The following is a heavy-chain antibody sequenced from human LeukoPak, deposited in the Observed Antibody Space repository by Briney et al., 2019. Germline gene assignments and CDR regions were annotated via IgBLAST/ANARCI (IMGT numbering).Heavy chain of an antibody. Sequence: SSETLSLTCAVYGGSFSGYYWSWIRQPPGKGLEWIGEINHSGSTNYNPSLKSRVTISVDTSKNQFSLKLSSVTAADTAVYYCARVRGYSGYDRDYWGQGTLVTVSS. D-gene: IGHD5-12*01. CDR1: GGSFSGYY. CDR3: ARVRGYSGYDRDY. CDR2: INHSGST. V-gene: IGHV4-34*01. J-gene: IGHJ4*02.